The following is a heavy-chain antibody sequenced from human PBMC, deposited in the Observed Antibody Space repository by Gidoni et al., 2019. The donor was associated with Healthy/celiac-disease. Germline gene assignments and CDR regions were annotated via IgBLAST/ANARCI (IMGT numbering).Heavy chain of an antibody. Sequence: QVQLQESGPGLVKPSATLSLTCTVSGGSISSYYWSWIRQPPWKGLEWIGYIYYSGSTNYNPSLKSRGTISVDTSKNQFSLKLSSVTAADTAVYYCAREGTTPIYYYGMDVWGQGTTVTVSS. J-gene: IGHJ6*02. D-gene: IGHD4-17*01. CDR1: GGSISSYY. CDR2: IYYSGST. V-gene: IGHV4-59*01. CDR3: AREGTTPIYYYGMDV.